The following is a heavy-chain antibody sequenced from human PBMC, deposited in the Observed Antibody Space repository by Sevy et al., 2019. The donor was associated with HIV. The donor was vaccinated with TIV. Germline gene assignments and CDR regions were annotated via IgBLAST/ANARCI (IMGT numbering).Heavy chain of an antibody. CDR1: GFNFDDYA. Sequence: GGSLRLSCAASGFNFDDYAMHWVRQAPGKGLEWVSLISWNGDTTYYADSVKGRFTISRDNTKNFLYLQMNRLRTEDTALYYCARNVGMTTARTKSLDLVYWGQGTLVTVSS. J-gene: IGHJ4*02. D-gene: IGHD4-4*01. CDR2: ISWNGDTT. CDR3: ARNVGMTTARTKSLDLVY. V-gene: IGHV3-43D*03.